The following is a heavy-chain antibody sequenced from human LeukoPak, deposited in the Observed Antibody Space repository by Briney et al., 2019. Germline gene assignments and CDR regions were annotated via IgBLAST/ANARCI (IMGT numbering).Heavy chain of an antibody. V-gene: IGHV1-18*01. D-gene: IGHD3-22*01. CDR3: ARVAYDSSGYYPPHFDY. J-gene: IGHJ4*02. CDR2: ISAYNGNT. CDR1: GYTFTSYG. Sequence: ASVKVSCKASGYTFTSYGISWVRQAPGQGLEWMGWISAYNGNTNYAQKLQGRVTMTTVTSTSTAYMELRSLRSDDTAVYYCARVAYDSSGYYPPHFDYWGQGTLVTVSS.